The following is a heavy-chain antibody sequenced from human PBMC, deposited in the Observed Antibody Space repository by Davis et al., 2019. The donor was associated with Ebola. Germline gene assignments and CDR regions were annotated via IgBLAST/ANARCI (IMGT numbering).Heavy chain of an antibody. V-gene: IGHV4-31*03. D-gene: IGHD6-13*01. CDR2: IYYSGST. J-gene: IGHJ6*02. CDR3: AREVAAVTTYYYYYGMDV. Sequence: LRLSCTVSGGSISSGGYYWSWIRQHPGKGLEWIGYIYYSGSTYYNPSLKSRVTISVDTSKNQFSLKLSSVTAADTAVYYCAREVAAVTTYYYYYGMDVWGQGTTVTVSS. CDR1: GGSISSGGYY.